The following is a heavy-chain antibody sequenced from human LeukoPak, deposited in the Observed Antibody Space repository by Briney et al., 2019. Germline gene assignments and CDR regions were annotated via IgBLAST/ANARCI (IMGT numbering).Heavy chain of an antibody. Sequence: GGSLRLSCAASGFSFSTSLLSWVRQAPGKGLEWVSGINWNGGSTGFVDSVKGRFTISRDNAKNSLYLQMNSLRAEDTALYYCARGERGDFDFWGQGTLVTVSS. CDR3: ARGERGDFDF. D-gene: IGHD1-1*01. V-gene: IGHV3-20*04. CDR1: GFSFSTSL. J-gene: IGHJ4*02. CDR2: INWNGGST.